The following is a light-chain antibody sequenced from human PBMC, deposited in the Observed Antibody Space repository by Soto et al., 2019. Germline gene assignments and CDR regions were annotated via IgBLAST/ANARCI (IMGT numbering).Light chain of an antibody. CDR3: QQYGTSPT. J-gene: IGKJ3*01. V-gene: IGKV3-20*01. CDR1: QSLSSSF. Sequence: EIVLTQSPGTLSLSPGERATLSCRASQSLSSSFLAWFQQKPGQTPRLLIYGASSRATGIPDRFSGSGSGTDFTLTISRLEPEDFAMYDCQQYGTSPTFGPGTKVDIK. CDR2: GAS.